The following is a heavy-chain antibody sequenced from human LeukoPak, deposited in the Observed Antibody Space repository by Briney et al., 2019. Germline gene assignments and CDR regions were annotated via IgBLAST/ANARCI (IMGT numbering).Heavy chain of an antibody. D-gene: IGHD2-2*01. Sequence: GGSLRLSCAASGFTFSSYSMNWVRQAPGKGLEWVSSISSSSSDIYYADSVKGRFTISRDNAKNSLYLHMNSLRAEDTALYYCARAVVPAATPYYYYYYYMDVWGKGTTVTVSS. CDR2: ISSSSSDI. V-gene: IGHV3-21*04. CDR1: GFTFSSYS. CDR3: ARAVVPAATPYYYYYYYMDV. J-gene: IGHJ6*03.